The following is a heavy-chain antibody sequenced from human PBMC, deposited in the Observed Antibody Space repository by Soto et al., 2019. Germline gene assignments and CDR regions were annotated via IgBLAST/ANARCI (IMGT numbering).Heavy chain of an antibody. Sequence: QVQLVQSGAEVKKPGSSVKVSCKASGGTFSSYAISWVRQAPGQGLEWMGGIIPIFGTANYAQQFQGRVTTTASESRGAAYMELSSLRSEDTAVYCCARVVEYDCVCGRYRPPLGYFDYWGQGTLVPVSS. V-gene: IGHV1-69*12. CDR1: GGTFSSYA. J-gene: IGHJ4*02. D-gene: IGHD3-16*02. CDR2: IIPIFGTA. CDR3: ARVVEYDCVCGRYRPPLGYFDY.